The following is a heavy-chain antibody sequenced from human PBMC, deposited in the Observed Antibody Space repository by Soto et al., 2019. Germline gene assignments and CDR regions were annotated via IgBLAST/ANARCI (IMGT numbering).Heavy chain of an antibody. D-gene: IGHD1-26*01. CDR1: GFTFSTYT. CDR2: INGRSNYV. Sequence: AGGSLRLSCVFSGFTFSTYTMNWVRQAPGKGLEWVSSINGRSNYVYYADSVKGRFTISRDNAKNSLYLQMNRLRAEDTAIYYCAREDGVVGSSSAFDHWGLGTRGTVS. J-gene: IGHJ4*02. CDR3: AREDGVVGSSSAFDH. V-gene: IGHV3-21*01.